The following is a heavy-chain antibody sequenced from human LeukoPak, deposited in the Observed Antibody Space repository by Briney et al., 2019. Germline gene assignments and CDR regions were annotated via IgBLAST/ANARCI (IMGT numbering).Heavy chain of an antibody. V-gene: IGHV3-33*06. CDR2: VWYDGSDK. D-gene: IGHD1-14*01. Sequence: PGRSLRLSCAASGFTFSSYGMHWVRQAPGKGLEWVAVVWYDGSDKYYADSVKGRFTISRDNSKNTLYLQMNGLRAEDTAVYYCAKASPSPGYYFDYWGQGTLVTVSS. CDR3: AKASPSPGYYFDY. CDR1: GFTFSSYG. J-gene: IGHJ4*02.